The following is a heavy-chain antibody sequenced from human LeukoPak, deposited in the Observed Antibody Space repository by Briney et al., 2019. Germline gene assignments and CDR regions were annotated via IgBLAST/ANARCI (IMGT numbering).Heavy chain of an antibody. CDR3: AKVVSGTFDI. D-gene: IGHD3-10*01. Sequence: PGGSLRLSCAASGFTFSSYAMSWVRQAPGKGLEWVSAISSSSGGTYYADSVKGRFTISRDNSKNTLYLQMNSLRAEDTAVYYCAKVVSGTFDIWGQGTMVTVSS. CDR1: GFTFSSYA. CDR2: ISSSSGGT. J-gene: IGHJ3*02. V-gene: IGHV3-23*01.